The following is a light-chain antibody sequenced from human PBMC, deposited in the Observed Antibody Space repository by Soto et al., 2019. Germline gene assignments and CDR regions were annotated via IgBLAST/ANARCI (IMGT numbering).Light chain of an antibody. J-gene: IGKJ3*01. CDR1: RDIRNF. CDR2: AAS. V-gene: IGKV1-27*01. Sequence: DIQMTQSPTSLSASVGDRVTIICRASRDIRNFVAWYQQKPGKAPKLLIYAASTLQSGVPSRFSGSGSGTDFTLTINSLQPEDVATYSCQKYSSVPVFGPGTKVEIK. CDR3: QKYSSVPV.